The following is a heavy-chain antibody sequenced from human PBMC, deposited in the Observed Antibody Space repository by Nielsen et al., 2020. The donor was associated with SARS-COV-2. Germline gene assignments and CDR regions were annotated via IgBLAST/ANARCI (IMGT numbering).Heavy chain of an antibody. V-gene: IGHV3-21*01. CDR3: ARDLAAAGMERYYYYYMDV. CDR2: ISSSSSYI. Sequence: GESLKISCAASGFTFSSYSMNWVRQAPGKGLEWVSSISSSSSYIYYADSVKGRFTISRDNAKNSLYLQMNSLRAEDTAVYYCARDLAAAGMERYYYYYMDVWGKGTTVTVSS. J-gene: IGHJ6*03. CDR1: GFTFSSYS. D-gene: IGHD6-13*01.